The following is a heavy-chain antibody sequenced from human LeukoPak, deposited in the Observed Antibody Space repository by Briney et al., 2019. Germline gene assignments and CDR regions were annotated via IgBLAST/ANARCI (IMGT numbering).Heavy chain of an antibody. CDR2: ISSNSDYT. V-gene: IGHV3-11*05. D-gene: IGHD1-7*01. Sequence: GGSLRLSCAASGFTFSDYYMAWIRQAPGKGLECVSYISSNSDYTNYPDSVKGRFTISRDNAKNSLYLQMNSLRAEDTALYYCARVKVGTTNRFDYWGQGILVTVSS. CDR1: GFTFSDYY. CDR3: ARVKVGTTNRFDY. J-gene: IGHJ4*02.